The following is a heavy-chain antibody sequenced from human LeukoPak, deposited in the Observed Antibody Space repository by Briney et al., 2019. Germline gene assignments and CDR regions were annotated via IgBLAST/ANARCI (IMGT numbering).Heavy chain of an antibody. CDR3: AKAAEYSSSWDYSYYFDY. J-gene: IGHJ4*02. CDR2: ISGSGGST. CDR1: GFTFSSYS. Sequence: TGRSLRLSCAASGFTFSSYSMSWVRQAPGKGLEWVSAISGSGGSTYYADSVKGRFTISRDNSKNTLYLQMNSLRAEDTAVYYCAKAAEYSSSWDYSYYFDYWGQGTLVTVSS. D-gene: IGHD6-13*01. V-gene: IGHV3-23*01.